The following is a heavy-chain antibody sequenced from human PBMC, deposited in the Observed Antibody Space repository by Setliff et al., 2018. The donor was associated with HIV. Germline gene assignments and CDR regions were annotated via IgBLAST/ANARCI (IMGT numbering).Heavy chain of an antibody. D-gene: IGHD3-3*01. CDR1: GYTFTQSD. J-gene: IGHJ2*01. Sequence: ASVKVSCKSSGYTFTQSDINWVRQATGQSPEWMGWMNPKSGNTGYKQTFQDRITITRETSINTIHVELKSLTSEDTAVYYCARSGPRDHDFWYDQSRRYFDLWGRGTLVTVSS. CDR2: MNPKSGNT. CDR3: ARSGPRDHDFWYDQSRRYFDL. V-gene: IGHV1-8*03.